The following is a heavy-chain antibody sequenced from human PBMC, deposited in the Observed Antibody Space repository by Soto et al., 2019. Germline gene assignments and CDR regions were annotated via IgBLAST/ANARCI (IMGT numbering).Heavy chain of an antibody. Sequence: TSETLSLTCAVSGGSISSSNWWSWVRQPPGKGLEWIGEIYHSGSTNYNPSLKSRVTISVDKSKNQFSLKLSSVTAADTAVYYCASAGDIVVVPAAIVLGVWGQGTTVTVSS. CDR2: IYHSGST. CDR1: GGSISSSNW. J-gene: IGHJ6*02. D-gene: IGHD2-2*02. CDR3: ASAGDIVVVPAAIVLGV. V-gene: IGHV4-4*02.